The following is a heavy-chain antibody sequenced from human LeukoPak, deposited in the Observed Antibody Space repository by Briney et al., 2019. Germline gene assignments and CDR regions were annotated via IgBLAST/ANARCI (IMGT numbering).Heavy chain of an antibody. CDR2: IIPIFGTA. CDR1: GGTFSSYA. CDR3: ASRSSTYYYDSSGFDAFDI. V-gene: IGHV1-69*05. J-gene: IGHJ3*02. Sequence: SVKVSCKASGGTFSSYAISWVRQAPGQGLEWMGGIIPIFGTANYAQKFQGRVTITTDESTSTAYMELSSLRSEDTAVYYCASRSSTYYYDSSGFDAFDIWGQGSMVTVSS. D-gene: IGHD3-22*01.